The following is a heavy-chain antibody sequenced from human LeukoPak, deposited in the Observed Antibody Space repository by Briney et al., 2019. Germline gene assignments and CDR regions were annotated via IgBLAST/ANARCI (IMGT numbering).Heavy chain of an antibody. J-gene: IGHJ6*03. CDR2: TYYRSKWYN. V-gene: IGHV6-1*01. D-gene: IGHD5-18*01. CDR1: GDSVSSNSAA. CDR3: ARDVVEGGYSYGYHHYYYYMDV. Sequence: SQTLSLTCAISGDSVSSNSAAWNWIRQSPSRGLEWLGRTYYRSKWYNDYAVSVKSRITINPDTSKNQFSLQLNSVTPEDTAVYYCARDVVEGGYSYGYHHYYYYMDVWGKGTTVTVSS.